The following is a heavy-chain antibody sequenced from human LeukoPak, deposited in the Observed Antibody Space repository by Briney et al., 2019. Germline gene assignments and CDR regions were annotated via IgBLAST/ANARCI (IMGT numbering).Heavy chain of an antibody. Sequence: GASVKVSCKASGYTFTGYYMHWVRQAPGQGLEWMGWINPNSGGTNYAQKFQGRVTMTSDPSLSAAYLELTRLTSDDTAVYYCAKAPPVGPTTSPDSWGQGTLVTVSS. CDR1: GYTFTGYY. CDR3: AKAPPVGPTTSPDS. D-gene: IGHD2-2*01. CDR2: INPNSGGT. J-gene: IGHJ4*02. V-gene: IGHV1-2*02.